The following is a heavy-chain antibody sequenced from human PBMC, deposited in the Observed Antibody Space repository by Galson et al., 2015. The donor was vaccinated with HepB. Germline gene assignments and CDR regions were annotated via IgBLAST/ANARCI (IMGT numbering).Heavy chain of an antibody. V-gene: IGHV3-21*01. J-gene: IGHJ6*02. Sequence: SLRLSCAASGFTFSSYSMNWVRQAPGKGLEWDSSISSSSSYIYYADSVKGRFTISRDNAKNSLYLQMNSLRAEDTAVYYCASLLAYCGGDCYSNYYYYGMDVWGQGTTVTVSS. CDR3: ASLLAYCGGDCYSNYYYYGMDV. CDR2: ISSSSSYI. CDR1: GFTFSSYS. D-gene: IGHD2-21*02.